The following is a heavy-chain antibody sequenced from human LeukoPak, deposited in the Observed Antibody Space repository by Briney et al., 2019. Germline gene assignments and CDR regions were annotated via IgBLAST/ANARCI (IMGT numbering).Heavy chain of an antibody. D-gene: IGHD3-22*01. Sequence: SETLSLTCTVSGGSISSYYWSWIRQPPGKGLEWIGYIYYTGSTDYNPSLESRVTISVDTSKNQFSLKLSSVTAADTAVYYCARTPRTYYYDSSGYHYAFDIWGQGTMVTVCS. CDR1: GGSISSYY. J-gene: IGHJ3*02. V-gene: IGHV4-59*01. CDR3: ARTPRTYYYDSSGYHYAFDI. CDR2: IYYTGST.